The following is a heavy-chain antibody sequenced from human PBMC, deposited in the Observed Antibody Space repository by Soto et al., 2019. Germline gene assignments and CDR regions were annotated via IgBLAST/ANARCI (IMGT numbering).Heavy chain of an antibody. D-gene: IGHD2-15*01. V-gene: IGHV1-69*13. CDR3: ARVSVPGSSSPFDY. CDR1: GGTFSSYA. Sequence: ASVKVSCKASGGTFSSYAISWVRQAPGQGLEWMGGIIPIFGTANYAQKFQGRVTITADESTSTAYMELSSLRSEDTAVYYCARVSVPGSSSPFDYWGQGTLVTVSS. J-gene: IGHJ4*02. CDR2: IIPIFGTA.